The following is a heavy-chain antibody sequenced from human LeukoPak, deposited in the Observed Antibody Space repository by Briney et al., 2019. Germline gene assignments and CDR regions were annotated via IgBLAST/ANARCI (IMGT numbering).Heavy chain of an antibody. Sequence: GGSLRLSCVASGFTFSNYAMSWVRQAPGKGLEWVSGIGGSGGGTFYADSVKGRFTVSRDNSKNTLYLQMNSLRAEDTAVYYCAKEEWLLYFDYWGQGTLVTVSS. CDR2: IGGSGGGT. J-gene: IGHJ4*02. CDR1: GFTFSNYA. D-gene: IGHD3-3*01. CDR3: AKEEWLLYFDY. V-gene: IGHV3-23*01.